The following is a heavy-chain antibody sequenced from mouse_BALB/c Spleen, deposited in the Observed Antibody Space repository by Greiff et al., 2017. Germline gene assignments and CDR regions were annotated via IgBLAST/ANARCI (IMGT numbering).Heavy chain of an antibody. J-gene: IGHJ2*01. CDR3: AILYYYGNGVDY. D-gene: IGHD1-1*01. V-gene: IGHV5-6-5*01. CDR1: GFTFSSYA. CDR2: ISSGGST. Sequence: EVHLVESGGGLVKPGGSLKLSCAASGFTFSSYAMSWVRQTPEKRLEWVASISSGGSTYYPDSVKGRFTISRDNARNILYLQMSSLRSEDTAMYYCAILYYYGNGVDYWGQGTTLTVSS.